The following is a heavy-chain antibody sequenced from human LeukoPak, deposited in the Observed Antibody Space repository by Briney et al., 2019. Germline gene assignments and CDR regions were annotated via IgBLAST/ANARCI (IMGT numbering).Heavy chain of an antibody. D-gene: IGHD3-10*01. CDR1: GYTFTSYG. V-gene: IGHV1-18*01. CDR3: ARVPLMVRGSNWFDP. CDR2: ISAYNGNT. Sequence: ASVKVSCTASGYTFTSYGISWVRQAPGQGLGWMGWISAYNGNTTHAQNLQGRVAMTTDTSTSTAYMELRSLRSDDTAVYYCARVPLMVRGSNWFDPWGQGTLVTVSS. J-gene: IGHJ5*02.